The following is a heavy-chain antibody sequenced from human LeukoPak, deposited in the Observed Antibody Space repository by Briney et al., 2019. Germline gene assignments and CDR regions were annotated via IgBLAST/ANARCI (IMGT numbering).Heavy chain of an antibody. J-gene: IGHJ5*02. CDR1: GYSFPSYW. D-gene: IGHD3-9*01. CDR2: IYPGDSDT. V-gene: IGHV5-51*01. CDR3: ARQSRYFDWLFPENWFDP. Sequence: GESLEISCKGSGYSFPSYWIGWVRPMPGKGLEWMGIIYPGDSDTRYSPSFQGQVTISADKSISTAYLQWSSLKASDTAMYYCARQSRYFDWLFPENWFDPWGQGTLVTVSS.